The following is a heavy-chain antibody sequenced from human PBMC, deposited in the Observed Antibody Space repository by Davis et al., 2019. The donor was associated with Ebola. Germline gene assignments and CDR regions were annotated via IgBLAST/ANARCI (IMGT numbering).Heavy chain of an antibody. Sequence: PGGSLRLSCAASAFIFSSSSMNWVRQAPGKGLEWVSSISDSGGYTYYADSMKGRFTASRDNSKNTLYLQMNNLRGEDTAVYYCAKEGQVGGHSYFDSWGQGTLVTVSS. CDR1: AFIFSSSS. J-gene: IGHJ4*02. V-gene: IGHV3-23*01. CDR2: ISDSGGYT. CDR3: AKEGQVGGHSYFDS. D-gene: IGHD3-16*01.